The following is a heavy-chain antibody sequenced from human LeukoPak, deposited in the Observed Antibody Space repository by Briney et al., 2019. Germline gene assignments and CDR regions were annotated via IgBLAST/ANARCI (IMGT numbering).Heavy chain of an antibody. CDR1: GYTFTSYA. CDR2: INAGNGNT. J-gene: IGHJ1*01. V-gene: IGHV1-3*01. CDR3: ARARNMEAYGSGSRPLEDEYFQH. Sequence: GASVKVSCKASGYTFTSYAMHWVRQAPGQRLEWMGWINAGNGNTKYSQKFQGRVTITRDTSASTAYMELSSLRSEDTAVYYCARARNMEAYGSGSRPLEDEYFQHWGQGTLVTVSS. D-gene: IGHD3-10*01.